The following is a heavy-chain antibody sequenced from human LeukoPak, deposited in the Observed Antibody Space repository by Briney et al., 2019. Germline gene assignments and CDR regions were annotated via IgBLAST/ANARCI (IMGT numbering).Heavy chain of an antibody. CDR1: GGSISSGSYY. D-gene: IGHD6-13*01. J-gene: IGHJ6*03. Sequence: SETLSLTCTVAGGSISSGSYYWSWIRQPAGKGLEWFGRIYTSGSTNYNPSLKSRVTISVDTSKNQFSLKLSSVTAADTAVYYCARAFGSSWYIYMDVWGKGTTVTISS. V-gene: IGHV4-61*02. CDR2: IYTSGST. CDR3: ARAFGSSWYIYMDV.